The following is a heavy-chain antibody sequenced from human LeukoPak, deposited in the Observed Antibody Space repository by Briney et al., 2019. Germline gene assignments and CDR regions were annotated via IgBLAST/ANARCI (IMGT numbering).Heavy chain of an antibody. V-gene: IGHV3-15*01. CDR2: IKSKTDGGTT. Sequence: PGGSLRLSCAASGFTFSNAWMSWVRQAPGKGLEWVGRIKSKTDGGTTDYAAPVKGRFTISRDDSKNTLYLQMNSLKTEDTAVYYCTTDSGTILRPQEVMIVVVKTREAARDAFDIWGQGTMVTVSS. CDR1: GFTFSNAW. J-gene: IGHJ3*02. CDR3: TTDSGTILRPQEVMIVVVKTREAARDAFDI. D-gene: IGHD3-22*01.